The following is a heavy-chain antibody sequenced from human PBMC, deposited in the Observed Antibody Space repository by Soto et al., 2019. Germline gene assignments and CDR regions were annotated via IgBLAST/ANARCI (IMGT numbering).Heavy chain of an antibody. D-gene: IGHD3-16*02. V-gene: IGHV3-30*18. CDR2: ISYDGSNK. CDR1: GFTFSSYG. CDR3: AKVMGRLGELSLFDY. J-gene: IGHJ4*02. Sequence: QVQLVESGGGVVQPGRSLRLSCAASGFTFSSYGMHWVRQAPGKGLEWVAVISYDGSNKYYADSVKDRFTISRHNSKITLYLQMSSLRAEDTPVYYCAKVMGRLGELSLFDYWGQGTLVTVSA.